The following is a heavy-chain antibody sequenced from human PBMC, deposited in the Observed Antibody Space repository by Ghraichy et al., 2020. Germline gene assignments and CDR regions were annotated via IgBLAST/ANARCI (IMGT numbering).Heavy chain of an antibody. J-gene: IGHJ4*02. Sequence: LSLTCAASGFTFSNAWMSWVRQAPGKGLEWVGRIKSKTDGGTTDYAAPVKGRFTISRDDSKNTLYLQMNSLKTEDTAVYYCTTDLSSSWLVVDYWGQGTLVTVSS. V-gene: IGHV3-15*01. D-gene: IGHD6-13*01. CDR1: GFTFSNAW. CDR3: TTDLSSSWLVVDY. CDR2: IKSKTDGGTT.